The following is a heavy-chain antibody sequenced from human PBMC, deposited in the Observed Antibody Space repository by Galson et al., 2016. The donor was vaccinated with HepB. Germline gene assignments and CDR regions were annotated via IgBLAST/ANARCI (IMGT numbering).Heavy chain of an antibody. CDR1: KFIFRGFW. J-gene: IGHJ4*02. V-gene: IGHV3-74*01. D-gene: IGHD1-14*01. CDR3: AKGVNQQHPYYFDS. Sequence: SLRLSCAVSKFIFRGFWMQWVRQAPGEGLKWVSRINGDGSTTVYADSVKGRFTISRDNAKSILFLQMTSLRAGDTALYYCAKGVNQQHPYYFDSWGQGILVTVSS. CDR2: INGDGSTT.